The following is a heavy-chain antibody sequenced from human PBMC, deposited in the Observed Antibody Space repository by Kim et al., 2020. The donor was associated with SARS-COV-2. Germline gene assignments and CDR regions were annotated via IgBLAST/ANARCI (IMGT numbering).Heavy chain of an antibody. CDR3: ASPYYDILTGYHSPAFDI. D-gene: IGHD3-9*01. CDR1: GGTFSSYA. V-gene: IGHV1-69*13. Sequence: SVKVSCKASGGTFSSYAISWVRQAPGQGLEWMGGIIPIFGTANYAQKFQGRVTITADESTSTAYMELSSLRSEDTAVYYCASPYYDILTGYHSPAFDIWGQGTMVTVSS. CDR2: IIPIFGTA. J-gene: IGHJ3*02.